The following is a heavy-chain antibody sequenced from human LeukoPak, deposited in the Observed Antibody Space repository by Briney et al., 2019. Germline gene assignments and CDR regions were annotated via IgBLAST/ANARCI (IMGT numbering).Heavy chain of an antibody. CDR3: ARDIGRGYSYGSFDY. CDR2: IWYDGSKK. Sequence: GRSLRLSCAASGFTFSLYAMHWVRQAPGKGLEWVALIWYDGSKKYYADSVEGRFTISRDNSKNTLYLQMNSLRADDTAVYYCARDIGRGYSYGSFDYWGQGTLVTVSS. CDR1: GFTFSLYA. V-gene: IGHV3-33*01. J-gene: IGHJ4*02. D-gene: IGHD5-12*01.